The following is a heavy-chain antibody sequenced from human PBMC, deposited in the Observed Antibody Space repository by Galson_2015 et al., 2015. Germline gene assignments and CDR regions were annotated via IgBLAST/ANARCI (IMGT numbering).Heavy chain of an antibody. Sequence: SLRLSCAASGFTFSRYGIHWVRQAPGKGLEWVAVIWYDGSNKYYVDSVKGRFTISRDNSRNTLFLQMNSLRAEDTAANYCARDHTRWWLLFSSYFDYRGQGTLVTVSS. V-gene: IGHV3-33*01. CDR2: IWYDGSNK. D-gene: IGHD2-21*02. CDR3: ARDHTRWWLLFSSYFDY. CDR1: GFTFSRYG. J-gene: IGHJ4*02.